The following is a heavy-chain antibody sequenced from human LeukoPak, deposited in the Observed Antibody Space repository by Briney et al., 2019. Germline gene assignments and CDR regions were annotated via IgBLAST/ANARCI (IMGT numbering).Heavy chain of an antibody. CDR2: IIPIFGTA. CDR1: GGTFSSYA. Sequence: ASVKVSCKASGGTFSSYAIGWVRQAPGQGLEWMGGIIPIFGTANYAQKFQGRVTITTDESTSTAYMELSSLRSEDTAVYYCARGPDYYDSSGYLKYWGQGTLVTVSS. V-gene: IGHV1-69*05. D-gene: IGHD3-22*01. J-gene: IGHJ4*02. CDR3: ARGPDYYDSSGYLKY.